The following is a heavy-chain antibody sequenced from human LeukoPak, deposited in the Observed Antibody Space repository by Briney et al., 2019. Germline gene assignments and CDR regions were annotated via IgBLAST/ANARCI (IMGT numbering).Heavy chain of an antibody. CDR2: ISGSGRST. D-gene: IGHD3-16*02. J-gene: IGHJ4*02. CDR1: EFTFSSYA. CDR3: AKEFDYVWGSYRYFDY. Sequence: GGSLRLSCAASEFTFSSYAMSWVRQAPGKGLEWVSAISGSGRSTFYADSVKGRFTISRDNSKNTLYLQMNSLRAEDTAVYYCAKEFDYVWGSYRYFDYWGQGTLVTVSS. V-gene: IGHV3-23*01.